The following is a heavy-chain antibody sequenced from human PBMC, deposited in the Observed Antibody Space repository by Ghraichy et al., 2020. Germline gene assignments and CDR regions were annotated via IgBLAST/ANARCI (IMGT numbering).Heavy chain of an antibody. CDR3: ARVRWYGSGNYAFDP. D-gene: IGHD3-10*01. CDR2: IYYSGST. CDR1: GGSISSYY. V-gene: IGHV4-59*01. Sequence: SETLSLTCTVSGGSISSYYWSWIRQPPGKGLEWIGYIYYSGSTNYNPSLKSRVTISVDTSKNQFSLKLSSVTAADTAVYYCARVRWYGSGNYAFDPWGQGTLVTVSS. J-gene: IGHJ5*02.